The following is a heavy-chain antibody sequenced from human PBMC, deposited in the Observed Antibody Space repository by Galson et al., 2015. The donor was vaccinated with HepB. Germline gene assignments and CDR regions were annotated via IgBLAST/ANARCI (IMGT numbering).Heavy chain of an antibody. V-gene: IGHV1-69*04. CDR1: GDMFSSYG. CDR2: IIPFLDTV. D-gene: IGHD6-19*01. J-gene: IGHJ4*02. Sequence: SVTVSCKASGDMFSSYGIAWLRQAPGQGLEWMRRIIPFLDTVDYAENFQGRVTITADKSTATVYMELGSLSSDDTAVYYCARDPFVAVAGVFDYWGQGTLVTVSS. CDR3: ARDPFVAVAGVFDY.